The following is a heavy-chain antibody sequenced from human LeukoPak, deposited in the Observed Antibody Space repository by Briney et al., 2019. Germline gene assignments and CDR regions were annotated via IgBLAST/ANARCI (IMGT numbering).Heavy chain of an antibody. J-gene: IGHJ4*02. CDR3: ARGQQLGTFDY. V-gene: IGHV1-2*06. CDR2: INPNSGGT. D-gene: IGHD6-13*01. Sequence: GASVKVSCKASGYTFTGYYMHWVRQAPGQGLEWMGRINPNSGGTNYAQKFQGRVTTTRDTSITTAYMELSRLRSDDTAVYYCARGQQLGTFDYWGQGTLVTVSS. CDR1: GYTFTGYY.